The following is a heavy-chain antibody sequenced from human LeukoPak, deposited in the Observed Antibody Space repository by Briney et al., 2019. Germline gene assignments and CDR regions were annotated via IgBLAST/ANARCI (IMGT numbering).Heavy chain of an antibody. Sequence: PGGSLRLSCAASGFIFSSYAMSWVRQAPGKGLEWVAFTRSDGSDQYYTDSVKGRFTISRDNSKNTLYLQMNSLRAEDTAVYYCGKHDSASDYWGQGTLVTVSS. CDR1: GFIFSSYA. V-gene: IGHV3-30*02. D-gene: IGHD1-26*01. CDR2: TRSDGSDQ. J-gene: IGHJ4*02. CDR3: GKHDSASDY.